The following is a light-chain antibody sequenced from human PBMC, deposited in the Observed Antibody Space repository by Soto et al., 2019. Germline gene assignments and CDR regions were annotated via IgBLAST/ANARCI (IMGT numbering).Light chain of an antibody. Sequence: QSALTQPASVSGSPGLSITISCTGTSSDVGGYNYVSWYQQHPGKAPKLMIYDVRNRASGASNRFSGSKSGNTASLTISGLQAEDEADYYCTSYTSSSTLYVFGTGTKLTVL. CDR3: TSYTSSSTLYV. V-gene: IGLV2-14*01. J-gene: IGLJ1*01. CDR2: DVR. CDR1: SSDVGGYNY.